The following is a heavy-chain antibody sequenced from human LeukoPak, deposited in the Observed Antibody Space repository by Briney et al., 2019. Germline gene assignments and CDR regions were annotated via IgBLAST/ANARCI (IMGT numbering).Heavy chain of an antibody. CDR3: AKAAYCTSTSCHFSGYAQRPLDS. J-gene: IGHJ4*02. V-gene: IGHV3-30*18. D-gene: IGHD2-2*01. Sequence: PTGGSLRLSCVASGFTFNTYGMHWVRQAPGKGLEWVAGISKDGSSKDYADSVKGRFTNSRDNSKNTMYLQMNSLRVEDTAVYYCAKAAYCTSTSCHFSGYAQRPLDSWGQGTLVTVSS. CDR2: ISKDGSSK. CDR1: GFTFNTYG.